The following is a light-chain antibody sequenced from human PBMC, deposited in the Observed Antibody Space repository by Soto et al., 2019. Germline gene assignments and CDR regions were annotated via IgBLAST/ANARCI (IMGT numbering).Light chain of an antibody. V-gene: IGKV3-15*01. J-gene: IGKJ1*01. CDR3: QQYKNWPPWT. CDR1: QNVNSN. Sequence: EIVFPESPAPLSLSPGERATLSCRASQNVNSNVAWYQQRPGQAPRLLIYRASTRATGIPARFSGSGSGTEFTLTISSLQSEDFAVYYGQQYKNWPPWTFGQGTKVDIK. CDR2: RAS.